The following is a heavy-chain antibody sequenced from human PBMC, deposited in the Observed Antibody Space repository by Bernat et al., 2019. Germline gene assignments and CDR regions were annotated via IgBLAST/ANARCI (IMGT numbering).Heavy chain of an antibody. Sequence: QVQLQQSGPGLVKPSQTLSLTCAISGDSVSSNSSAWNWIRQSPSRGLEWLGRTYYRSTWHNDYAFSVRSRITINPDTSKNQFSLQLNSVTPEDTALYYCARLDRPTGSFDYWGQGTLITVSS. CDR3: ARLDRPTGSFDY. V-gene: IGHV6-1*01. CDR1: GDSVSSNSSA. CDR2: TYYRSTWHN. J-gene: IGHJ4*02. D-gene: IGHD4-17*01.